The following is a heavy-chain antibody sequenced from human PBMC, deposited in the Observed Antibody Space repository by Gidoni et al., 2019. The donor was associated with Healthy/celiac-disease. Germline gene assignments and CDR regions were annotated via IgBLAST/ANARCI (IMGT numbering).Heavy chain of an antibody. D-gene: IGHD4-17*01. Sequence: QVQLVQSGAEVKKPGDSVKVSCKASGYTFTGYYMHWVRQAPGQGLEWMGWINPISGGTNYAQKFQGWVTMTRDTSISTAYMELSRLRSDDPAVSYCARDPTVYGAFYSFAYWGPGTLVPVSS. CDR1: GYTFTGYY. J-gene: IGHJ4*02. CDR2: INPISGGT. CDR3: ARDPTVYGAFYSFAY. V-gene: IGHV1-2*04.